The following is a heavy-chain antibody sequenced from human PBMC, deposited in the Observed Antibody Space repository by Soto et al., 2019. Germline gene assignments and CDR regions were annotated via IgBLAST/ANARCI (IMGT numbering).Heavy chain of an antibody. CDR3: AGLGFGELELDP. V-gene: IGHV4-59*08. CDR2: IYYSGST. J-gene: IGHJ5*02. D-gene: IGHD3-10*01. Sequence: SETLSLTCTVSGGSISSYYWSWIRQPPGKGLEWIGYIYYSGSTNYNPSLKSRVTISVDTSKNQFSLKLSSVTAADTAVYYCAGLGFGELELDPWSQGSLVSVTS. CDR1: GGSISSYY.